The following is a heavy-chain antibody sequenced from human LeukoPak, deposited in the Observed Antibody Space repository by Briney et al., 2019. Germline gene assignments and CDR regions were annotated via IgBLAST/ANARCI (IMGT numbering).Heavy chain of an antibody. CDR3: ARVLGGSGSYYNEPVGNYGMDV. CDR1: GGSLSSGDYY. V-gene: IGHV4-30-4*01. CDR2: IYYSGST. J-gene: IGHJ6*02. D-gene: IGHD3-10*01. Sequence: SQTLSLTCTVSGGSLSSGDYYWSWIRQPPGKGLEWIGYIYYSGSTYYNPSLKSRVTISVDTSKNQFSLKLSSVTAADTAVYYCARVLGGSGSYYNEPVGNYGMDVWGQGTTVTVSS.